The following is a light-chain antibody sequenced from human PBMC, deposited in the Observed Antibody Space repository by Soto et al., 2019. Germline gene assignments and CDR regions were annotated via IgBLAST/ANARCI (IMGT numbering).Light chain of an antibody. CDR1: QGLTTN. V-gene: IGKV3-15*01. CDR2: GVS. Sequence: PRSPAPRFVLSGKEGPLSARAGQGLTTNFAWYQQKSGQSPRLLIYGVSSRATGVPSRFSGTGSETDFTLTISCLQSEDSAIYFCQHYNNWPFSFGQGTRLEIK. CDR3: QHYNNWPFS. J-gene: IGKJ5*01.